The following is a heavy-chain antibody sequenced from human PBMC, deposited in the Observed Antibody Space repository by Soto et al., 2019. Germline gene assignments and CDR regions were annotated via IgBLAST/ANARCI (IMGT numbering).Heavy chain of an antibody. CDR3: ARGGDSNSWYPYYFNY. J-gene: IGHJ4*02. V-gene: IGHV3-48*01. D-gene: IGHD6-13*01. CDR1: GFTFSTYS. CDR2: ISTSSSAI. Sequence: EVRLVESGGGLVQPGGSLRLSCAASGFTFSTYSMNWVRQAPGKGLEWISYISTSSSAIYYADSVKGRFTISRDNAKNSLYLQMNSLRAEDTAVYYCARGGDSNSWYPYYFNYWGQGTLVTVSS.